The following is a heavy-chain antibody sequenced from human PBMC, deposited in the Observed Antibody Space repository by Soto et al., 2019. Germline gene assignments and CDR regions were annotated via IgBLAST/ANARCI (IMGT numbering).Heavy chain of an antibody. CDR1: GFTFSSFG. CDR2: ISDSGGST. V-gene: IGHV3-23*01. CDR3: AKAATITTLYNFDF. Sequence: GGSLRLSCAASGFTFSSFGMNWVRQAPGKGLEWVSLISDSGGSTYHADSVKGRFTISRDNSKNTLYLQMNSLRAEDTAVYYCAKAATITTLYNFDFWGQGTLVTASS. J-gene: IGHJ4*02. D-gene: IGHD4-4*01.